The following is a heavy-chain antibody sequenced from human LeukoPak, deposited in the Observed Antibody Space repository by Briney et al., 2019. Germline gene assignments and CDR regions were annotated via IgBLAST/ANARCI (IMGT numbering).Heavy chain of an antibody. V-gene: IGHV3-11*05. Sequence: PGGSLRLSCASSGFTFSDYYMTWIRQAPGKGLEWVSYISGSSTYTKYVDSAKGRFTISRDNAKNSLFLQMNSLRAEDTAVYYCARAGGGSASYFAYWGQGALVTVSS. J-gene: IGHJ4*02. D-gene: IGHD6-19*01. CDR1: GFTFSDYY. CDR3: ARAGGGSASYFAY. CDR2: ISGSSTYT.